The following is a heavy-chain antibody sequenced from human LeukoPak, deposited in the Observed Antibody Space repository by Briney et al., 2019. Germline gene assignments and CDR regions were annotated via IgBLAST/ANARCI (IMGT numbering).Heavy chain of an antibody. CDR3: AKGTVGGYDY. J-gene: IGHJ4*02. V-gene: IGHV3-23*01. D-gene: IGHD5-12*01. Sequence: GGSLRLSCAASGFTFSSYTMTWVRQAPGKGLEWVSAISGSGDATYYADPVKGRFTISRDNPKNTLYLQMNSLRAEDTAVYTCAKGTVGGYDYWGQGTLDTVSS. CDR2: ISGSGDAT. CDR1: GFTFSSYT.